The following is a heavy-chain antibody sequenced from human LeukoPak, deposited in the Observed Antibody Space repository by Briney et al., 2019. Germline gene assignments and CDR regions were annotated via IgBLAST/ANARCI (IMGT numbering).Heavy chain of an antibody. D-gene: IGHD2-2*01. CDR1: GYTFTGSY. J-gene: IGHJ4*02. Sequence: GASVKVSCKISGYTFTGSYLHWVRQVPGQGLEWMGWTNPSTGGTKSAQQFEGRVTMTRDTSNTTGYLELRSLRLDDTATYYCARGGAFCSITTCHEFDHWGQGTLVIASS. V-gene: IGHV1-2*02. CDR3: ARGGAFCSITTCHEFDH. CDR2: TNPSTGGT.